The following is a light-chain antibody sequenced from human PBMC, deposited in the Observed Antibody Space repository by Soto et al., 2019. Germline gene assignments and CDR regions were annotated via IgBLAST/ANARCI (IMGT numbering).Light chain of an antibody. V-gene: IGKV3-15*01. CDR1: QSVSSN. CDR2: RAS. J-gene: IGKJ1*01. CDR3: QHYHNWPPWT. Sequence: EIVMTQSPATLSVSPGERATLSCRASQSVSSNLACYQQKPGQAPRLLIYRASTRATGIPARFSGSGSGTDFTLTIPSLQSEDFAVYYCQHYHNWPPWTFGQGTKVEIK.